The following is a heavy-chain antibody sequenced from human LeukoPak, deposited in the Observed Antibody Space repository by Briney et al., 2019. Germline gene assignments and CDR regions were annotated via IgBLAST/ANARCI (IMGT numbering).Heavy chain of an antibody. D-gene: IGHD3-22*01. Sequence: GASVKVSCKASGYAFTGYYMHWVRQAPGQGLEWMGWINPNSGGTNYAQKFQGRVTMTRDTSISTAYMELSRLRSDDTAVYYCARDKAPGSGYYLGDYWGQGTLVTVSS. CDR3: ARDKAPGSGYYLGDY. CDR1: GYAFTGYY. J-gene: IGHJ4*02. V-gene: IGHV1-2*02. CDR2: INPNSGGT.